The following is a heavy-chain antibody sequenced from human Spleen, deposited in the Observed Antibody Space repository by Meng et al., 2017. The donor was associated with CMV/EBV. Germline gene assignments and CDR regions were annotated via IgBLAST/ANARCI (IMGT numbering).Heavy chain of an antibody. D-gene: IGHD6-6*01. J-gene: IGHJ4*02. CDR3: ARAPQYSSLDY. CDR2: ISYDGSNK. CDR1: GFTFSSYA. V-gene: IGHV3-30-3*01. Sequence: GGSLRFSCAASGFTFSSYAMHWVRQAPGKGLEWVAVISYDGSNKYYADSVKGRFTISRDNSKNTLYLQMNSLRAEDTAVYYCARAPQYSSLDYWGQGTLVTVSS.